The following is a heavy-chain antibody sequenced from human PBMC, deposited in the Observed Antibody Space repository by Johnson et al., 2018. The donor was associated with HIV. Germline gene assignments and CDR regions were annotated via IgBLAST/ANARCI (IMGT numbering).Heavy chain of an antibody. CDR3: AKGFRVGATDAFDI. CDR1: GFSFSSYG. J-gene: IGHJ3*02. Sequence: QVQLVESGGGVVQQGGSLRLSCAASGFSFSSYGMHWVRQAPGKGLEWVAFMRYDGSNTYYSDSVKGRFTISRDNSKNTLYLQMNSLRAEDTAVYRCAKGFRVGATDAFDIWGQGTMVTVSS. CDR2: MRYDGSNT. V-gene: IGHV3-30*02. D-gene: IGHD1-26*01.